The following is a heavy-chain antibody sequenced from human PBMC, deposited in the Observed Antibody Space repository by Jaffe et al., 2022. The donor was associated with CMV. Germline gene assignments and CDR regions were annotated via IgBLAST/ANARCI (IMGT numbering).Heavy chain of an antibody. CDR3: ARAPYYYDSSGYYYRYYYYYYMDV. J-gene: IGHJ6*03. V-gene: IGHV4-59*01. CDR2: IYYSGST. CDR1: GGSISSYY. D-gene: IGHD3-22*01. Sequence: QVQLQESGPGLVKPSETLSLTCTVSGGSISSYYWSWIRQPPGKGLEWIGYIYYSGSTNYNPSLKSRVTISVDTSKNQFSLKLSSVTAADTAVYYCARAPYYYDSSGYYYRYYYYYYMDVWGKGTTVTVSS.